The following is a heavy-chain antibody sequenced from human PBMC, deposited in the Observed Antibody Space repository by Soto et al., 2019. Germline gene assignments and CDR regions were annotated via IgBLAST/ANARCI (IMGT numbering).Heavy chain of an antibody. J-gene: IGHJ4*02. CDR3: ARRLRGYSYGYCDY. Sequence: SETLSLTCAVYGGSFSGYYWSWIRQPPGKGLEWIGEINHSGSTNYNPSLKSRVTISVDTSKNQFSLKLSSVTAADTAVYYCARRLRGYSYGYCDYWGQGTLVTVSS. D-gene: IGHD5-18*01. CDR2: INHSGST. V-gene: IGHV4-34*01. CDR1: GGSFSGYY.